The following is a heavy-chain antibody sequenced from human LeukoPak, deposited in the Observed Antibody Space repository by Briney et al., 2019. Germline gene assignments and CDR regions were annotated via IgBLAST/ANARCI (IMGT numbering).Heavy chain of an antibody. Sequence: ASVKVSCKASGYTFTGYYMHWVRQAPGQGLEWMGWISAYNGNTDYAQKLQGRDTMTTDTSTSTAYMELRSLTSDDTAVYYCARDPLRSTWSTYYNALDVWGQGTTVTVSS. J-gene: IGHJ6*02. V-gene: IGHV1-18*04. CDR1: GYTFTGYY. CDR3: ARDPLRSTWSTYYNALDV. D-gene: IGHD6-13*01. CDR2: ISAYNGNT.